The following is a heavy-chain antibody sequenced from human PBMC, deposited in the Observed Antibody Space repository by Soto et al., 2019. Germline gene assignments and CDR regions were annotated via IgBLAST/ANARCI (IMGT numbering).Heavy chain of an antibody. D-gene: IGHD5-18*01. CDR3: ARDHPHSYGVYYFDY. Sequence: SETLSLTCAVSGGSISSCGYSWSWIRQPPGKGLEWIGYIYPSGSTYYNPSLQNRVTISIDTSKNQVSLKVNSVTAADTAVYYCARDHPHSYGVYYFDYWGQGTPVTVSS. CDR1: GGSISSCGYS. CDR2: IYPSGST. V-gene: IGHV4-30-2*01. J-gene: IGHJ4*02.